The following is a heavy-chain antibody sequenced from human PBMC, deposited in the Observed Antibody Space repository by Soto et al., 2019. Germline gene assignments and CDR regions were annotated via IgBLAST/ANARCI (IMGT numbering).Heavy chain of an antibody. V-gene: IGHV1-69*01. CDR3: AILPQSGTYFKFDY. CDR2: IVGVSGER. CDR1: GVTFTTYA. J-gene: IGHJ4*02. D-gene: IGHD6-25*01. Sequence: QVQLVQSGAEVKKPGSSVKVSCMASGVTFTTYAYNWVRQAPGQGREWMGGIVGVSGERKYAQKFQGRVTITADESTRTVHMELISLRSEDTAVYYCAILPQSGTYFKFDYWGQGTLVTVS.